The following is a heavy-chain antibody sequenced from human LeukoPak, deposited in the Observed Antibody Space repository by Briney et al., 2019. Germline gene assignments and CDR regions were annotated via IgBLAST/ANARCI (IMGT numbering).Heavy chain of an antibody. V-gene: IGHV4-4*02. CDR3: ARGYSDDFWSGYPTAAWWFDP. D-gene: IGHD3-3*01. CDR1: GGSISSSDW. Sequence: SGTLSLTCAVSGGSISSSDWWRLVRQPPGKGLEWIGEIYHGGSNNYHPPPKSRVTIAVDKTKNQFSLNLSSATAADTAVYYCARGYSDDFWSGYPTAAWWFDPWGLGTLVIVSS. CDR2: IYHGGSN. J-gene: IGHJ5*01.